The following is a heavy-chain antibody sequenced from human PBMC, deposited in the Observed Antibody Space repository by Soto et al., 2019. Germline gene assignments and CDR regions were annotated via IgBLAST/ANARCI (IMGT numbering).Heavy chain of an antibody. CDR1: GGSFSGYY. J-gene: IGHJ4*02. Sequence: SETLSLTCAVYGGSFSGYYWSWIRQPPGKGLEWIGEINHSGSTNYNPSLKSRVTISVDTSKNQFSLKLSSVTAADTAVYYWARGRSEGDSYGYGTDFDYWGQGTLVTVSS. CDR2: INHSGST. V-gene: IGHV4-34*01. CDR3: ARGRSEGDSYGYGTDFDY. D-gene: IGHD5-18*01.